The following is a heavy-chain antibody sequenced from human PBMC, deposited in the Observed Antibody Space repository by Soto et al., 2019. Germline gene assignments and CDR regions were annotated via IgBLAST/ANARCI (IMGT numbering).Heavy chain of an antibody. V-gene: IGHV3-15*07. Sequence: GGSLRLSCAASGFTFSNAWMNWVRPAPGKGLEWVGRIKSKTDGGTTDYAAPVKGRFTISRDDSKNTLCLQMNSLKTEDTAVYYCTTVPLNYDFWSGYYTDWFDPWGQGTLVTVSS. CDR2: IKSKTDGGTT. D-gene: IGHD3-3*01. CDR1: GFTFSNAW. J-gene: IGHJ5*02. CDR3: TTVPLNYDFWSGYYTDWFDP.